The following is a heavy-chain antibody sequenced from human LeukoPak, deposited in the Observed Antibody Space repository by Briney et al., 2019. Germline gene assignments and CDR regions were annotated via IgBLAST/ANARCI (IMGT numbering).Heavy chain of an antibody. D-gene: IGHD2-15*01. CDR1: GFTFSSYA. V-gene: IGHV3-23*01. Sequence: PGGSLRLSCADSGFTFSSYAMSWVRQAPGKGLEWVSAISGSGGSTYYADSVKGRFTISRDNSKNTLYLQMNSLRAEDTAVYYCAKDGYCSGGSCYQVDYWGQGTLVTVSS. CDR3: AKDGYCSGGSCYQVDY. J-gene: IGHJ4*02. CDR2: ISGSGGST.